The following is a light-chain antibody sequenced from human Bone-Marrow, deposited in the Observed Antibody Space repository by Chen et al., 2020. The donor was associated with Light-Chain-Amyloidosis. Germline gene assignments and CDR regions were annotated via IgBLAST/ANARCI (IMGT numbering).Light chain of an antibody. Sequence: SYVLTQPSSVSVAPGQTATIACGGNNIGSTSVHWYQQTPGQAPLLVVYDDSDRPSGIPERLSGSNSGNTATLTISRVEAGDEADYYWQVWDRSSDRPVFGRGTKLTVL. V-gene: IGLV3-21*02. CDR2: DDS. CDR3: QVWDRSSDRPV. J-gene: IGLJ3*02. CDR1: NIGSTS.